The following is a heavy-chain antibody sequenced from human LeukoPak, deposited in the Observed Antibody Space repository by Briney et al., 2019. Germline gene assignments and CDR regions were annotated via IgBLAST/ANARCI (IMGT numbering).Heavy chain of an antibody. CDR3: ATASYGSGGYYYYYYMDV. V-gene: IGHV1-24*01. CDR2: FDPEDGET. CDR1: GYTLTELS. J-gene: IGHJ6*03. D-gene: IGHD3-10*01. Sequence: AASVKVSCKVSGYTLTELSMHWVRQAPGKGLEWMGGFDPEDGETTYAQKFQGRVTMTEDTSTDTAYMELSSLRSEDTAVYYCATASYGSGGYYYYYYMDVWGKGTTVTVSS.